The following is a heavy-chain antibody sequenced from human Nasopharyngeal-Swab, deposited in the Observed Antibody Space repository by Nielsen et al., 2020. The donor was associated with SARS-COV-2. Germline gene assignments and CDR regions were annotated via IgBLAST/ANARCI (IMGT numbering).Heavy chain of an antibody. Sequence: VRQAPGKGLEWVAAIVGSGDISGSGGSTYYADSVKGRFTISRDNSKNTLSLQMNSLRAEGTAVYYCAKDLRGPYFFWGQGTLVTVSS. V-gene: IGHV3-23*01. J-gene: IGHJ4*02. CDR3: AKDLRGPYFF. D-gene: IGHD2/OR15-2a*01. CDR2: IVGSGDISGSGGST.